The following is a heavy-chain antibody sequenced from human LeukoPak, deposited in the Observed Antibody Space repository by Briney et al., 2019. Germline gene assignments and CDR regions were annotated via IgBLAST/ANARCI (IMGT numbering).Heavy chain of an antibody. Sequence: PGGSLRVSCAASGFTFSNYAMSWVRQAPGKGLEWVSAISGSGSTTYYADSVKGRFTISRDKSKNTVYLQMNSLRVEDTALYYCAKDLEGSIMGLARPEYLQHWGQGTLVTVSS. J-gene: IGHJ1*01. CDR2: ISGSGSTT. D-gene: IGHD2-8*01. CDR3: AKDLEGSIMGLARPEYLQH. V-gene: IGHV3-23*01. CDR1: GFTFSNYA.